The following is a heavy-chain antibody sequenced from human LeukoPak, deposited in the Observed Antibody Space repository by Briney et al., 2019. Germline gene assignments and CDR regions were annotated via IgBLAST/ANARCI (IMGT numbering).Heavy chain of an antibody. V-gene: IGHV1-46*01. J-gene: IGHJ4*02. CDR2: INPSGSDT. D-gene: IGHD6-13*01. CDR3: ARGGQQLVRDYFDY. Sequence: ASVKVSCKASGYTFTSFYMHWVRQAPGQGLEWMGIINPSGSDTTYAQKFQGRVTITADESTSTAYMELSSLRSEDTAVYYCARGGQQLVRDYFDYWGQGTLVTVSS. CDR1: GYTFTSFY.